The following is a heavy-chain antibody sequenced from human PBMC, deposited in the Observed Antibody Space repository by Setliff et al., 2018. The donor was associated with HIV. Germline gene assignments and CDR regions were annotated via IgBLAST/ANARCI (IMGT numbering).Heavy chain of an antibody. CDR3: ARDLGYCSSTSCYGSDYYMDV. J-gene: IGHJ6*03. CDR2: ISPYNDNT. Sequence: ASVKVSCKASGYAFTSYGISWVRQAPGQGLEWVAWISPYNDNTNYAQKLQGRVTMTTDTSTSTAYKELRSLRSDDTAVYYCARDLGYCSSTSCYGSDYYMDVWGKGTTVTV. D-gene: IGHD2-2*01. V-gene: IGHV1-18*01. CDR1: GYAFTSYG.